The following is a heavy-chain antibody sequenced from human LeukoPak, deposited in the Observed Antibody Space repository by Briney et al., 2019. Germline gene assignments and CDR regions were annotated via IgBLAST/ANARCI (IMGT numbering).Heavy chain of an antibody. D-gene: IGHD1-26*01. Sequence: GESLKISCKASGYTFTSYGISWVRQAPGQGLEWMGWISAYNGNTNYAQKLQGRVTMTTDTSTSTAYMELRSLRSDDTAVYYCARARGGATFNYWGQGTLVTVSS. CDR2: ISAYNGNT. CDR3: ARARGGATFNY. V-gene: IGHV1-18*01. J-gene: IGHJ4*02. CDR1: GYTFTSYG.